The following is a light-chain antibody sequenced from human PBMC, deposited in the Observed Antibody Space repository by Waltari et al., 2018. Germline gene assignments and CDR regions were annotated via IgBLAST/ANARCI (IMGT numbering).Light chain of an antibody. V-gene: IGLV2-14*03. CDR1: SSDLDDYKY. CDR2: DVS. Sequence: QSALTQPASVSGSPGQSIPISCTGTSSDLDDYKYVPWYQQHSGKAPKLMIFDVSNWPSGVSYRFSGSKSGNTASLTISGLQAEDEADYYCSAYTSSSTVIFGGGTKLTVL. CDR3: SAYTSSSTVI. J-gene: IGLJ2*01.